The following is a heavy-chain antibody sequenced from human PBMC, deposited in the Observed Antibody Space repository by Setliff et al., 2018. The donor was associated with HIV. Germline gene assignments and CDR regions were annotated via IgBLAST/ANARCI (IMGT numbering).Heavy chain of an antibody. CDR1: GFTFSYYG. D-gene: IGHD2-8*01. CDR3: TKNLYTSRWSPLDY. Sequence: PGWSLRLSCAASGFTFSYYGVHWVRQAPGKGLDWVASILFDGTYKYCSDSVKGRFTISRDNSKNTLYLQMNSLRTEDTAVYYCTKNLYTSRWSPLDYWGQGTLVTVSS. CDR2: ILFDGTYK. V-gene: IGHV3-30*02. J-gene: IGHJ4*02.